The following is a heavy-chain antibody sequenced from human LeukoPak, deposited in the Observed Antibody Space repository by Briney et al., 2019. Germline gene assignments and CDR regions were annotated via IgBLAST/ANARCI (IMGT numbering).Heavy chain of an antibody. CDR1: GFTFSTYA. Sequence: PGGSLRLSCSASGFTFSTYAIHWVRQAPGKGLEWVSGMSVSGSSTFYADSVKGRFTISRDISKNTLYLQMSSLRAEDTAVYYCANLIIAAAGFEYVHHWGQGTLVTVSS. J-gene: IGHJ1*01. D-gene: IGHD6-13*01. CDR3: ANLIIAAAGFEYVHH. CDR2: MSVSGSST. V-gene: IGHV3-23*01.